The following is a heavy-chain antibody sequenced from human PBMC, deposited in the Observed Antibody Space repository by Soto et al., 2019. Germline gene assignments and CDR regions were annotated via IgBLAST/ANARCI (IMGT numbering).Heavy chain of an antibody. CDR2: IYYSRST. J-gene: IGHJ3*02. Sequence: SETLSLTCTVSGGSFSSGDYYWSWIRPPPGKGLEWIGYIYYSRSTYYNPSLKSRVTISVDTSKNQFSLKLSSVTAADTAVYYCARGGITGTGGAFDNWGQGTMVTVSS. CDR1: GGSFSSGDYY. CDR3: ARGGITGTGGAFDN. V-gene: IGHV4-30-4*01. D-gene: IGHD1-7*01.